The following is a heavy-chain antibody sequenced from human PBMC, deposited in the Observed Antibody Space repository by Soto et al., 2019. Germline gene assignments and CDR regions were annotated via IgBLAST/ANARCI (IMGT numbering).Heavy chain of an antibody. J-gene: IGHJ4*02. CDR2: INHSGST. V-gene: IGHV4-34*01. Sequence: PSETLSLTCAVYGGSFSGYYWTWIRQPPGTGLEWIGEINHSGSTNYNPSLKSRVTISVDTSKNQFSLKLTSVTAADTAVYYCARDKITGLFDYWGQGTQVTV. CDR3: ARDKITGLFDY. D-gene: IGHD2-8*02. CDR1: GGSFSGYY.